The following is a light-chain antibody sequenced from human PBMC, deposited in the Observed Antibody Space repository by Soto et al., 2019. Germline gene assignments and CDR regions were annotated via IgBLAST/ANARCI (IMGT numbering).Light chain of an antibody. V-gene: IGLV1-51*01. CDR2: DNN. CDR1: SSNIGNNY. Sequence: QSVLTQPPSVSAAPGQKVTISCSGSSSNIGNNYVSWYQQLPGTAPKLVIYDNNKRPSGIPDRFSGSKSGTSATLGITGLQTGDEADYYCGTWDSSLSVYVFGNGTKVTVL. CDR3: GTWDSSLSVYV. J-gene: IGLJ1*01.